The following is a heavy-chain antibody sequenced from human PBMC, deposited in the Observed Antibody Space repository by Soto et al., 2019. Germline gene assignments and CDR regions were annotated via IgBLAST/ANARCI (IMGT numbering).Heavy chain of an antibody. CDR1: GFTFSSYS. V-gene: IGHV3-48*02. CDR2: ISSSSSTI. J-gene: IGHJ4*02. D-gene: IGHD3-22*01. Sequence: EVQLVESGGGLVQPGGSLRLSCAASGFTFSSYSMNWVRQAPGKGLEWVSYISSSSSTIYYADSVKGRFTISRDNAKNSLSLQMNSLRDEDTGVYYCARGVYYYDSMGSCGYWGQGTLVTVSS. CDR3: ARGVYYYDSMGSCGY.